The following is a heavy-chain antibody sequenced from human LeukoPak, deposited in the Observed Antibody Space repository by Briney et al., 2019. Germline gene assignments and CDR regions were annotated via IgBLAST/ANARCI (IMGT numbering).Heavy chain of an antibody. CDR1: GFTFSSYW. CDR3: ARVEPKADRRLDS. D-gene: IGHD6-6*01. V-gene: IGHV3-74*01. CDR2: INYDGSST. Sequence: PGGSLRLSCAASGFTFSSYWMHWVRQAPGKGLVWVSRINYDGSSTNYADSVEGRFTISRDNAKNTLYLQMNGLRAEDTAVYYCARVEPKADRRLDSWGQGTLVTVSS. J-gene: IGHJ4*02.